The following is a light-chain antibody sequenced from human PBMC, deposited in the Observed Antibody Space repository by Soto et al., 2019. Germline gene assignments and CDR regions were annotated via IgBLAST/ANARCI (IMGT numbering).Light chain of an antibody. CDR1: QSVSGN. Sequence: EIVMTQSPATLSVSPGERATLSCRASQSVSGNLAWYQQKPGQAPRLLIYGASTRATAIPARFSGSGSGTDFTLTIRSLQSEDFAVYYCQQYNNWPPAFGQGTKVEIK. CDR3: QQYNNWPPA. J-gene: IGKJ1*01. CDR2: GAS. V-gene: IGKV3-15*01.